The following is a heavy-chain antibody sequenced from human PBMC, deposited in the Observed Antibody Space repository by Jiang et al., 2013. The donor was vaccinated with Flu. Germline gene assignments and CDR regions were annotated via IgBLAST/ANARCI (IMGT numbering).Heavy chain of an antibody. Sequence: KPSETLSLTCVVSGDSISSFYWSWIRQPPGKGLEWIGYIYYSETTFGSTNYNSSLKSRVTFSADTSKNQLSLKLHSVTAADTAVYYCARNRGASYGTDGWFDPWGQGALVTVSS. V-gene: IGHV4-59*13. CDR1: GDSISSFY. CDR3: ARNRGASYGTDGWFDP. D-gene: IGHD5-18*01. J-gene: IGHJ5*02. CDR2: IYYSETTFGST.